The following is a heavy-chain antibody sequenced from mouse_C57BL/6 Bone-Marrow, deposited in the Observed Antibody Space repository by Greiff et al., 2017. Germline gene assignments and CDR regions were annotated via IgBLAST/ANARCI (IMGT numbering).Heavy chain of an antibody. CDR2: ISGGGGNT. J-gene: IGHJ2*01. Sequence: EVKLVESGGGLVKPGGSLKLSCAASGFTFSSYTMSWVRQTPEKRLEWVANISGGGGNTYYPESVKGRFTLSRDNAKNPLYLQMSSLRSEDTAVYYCARKDYGSSGFDDGGQGTTLTVSS. V-gene: IGHV5-9*04. CDR1: GFTFSSYT. CDR3: ARKDYGSSGFDD. D-gene: IGHD1-1*01.